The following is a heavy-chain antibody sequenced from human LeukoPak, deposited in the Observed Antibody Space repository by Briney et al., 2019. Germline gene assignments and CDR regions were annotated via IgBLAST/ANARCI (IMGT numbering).Heavy chain of an antibody. CDR1: GGTFSSYA. CDR3: ARDDRVDTAMAYFGY. J-gene: IGHJ4*02. V-gene: IGHV1-69*04. D-gene: IGHD5-18*01. Sequence: SVKVSCKASGGTFSSYAISWVRQAPGQGLEWMGRIIPILGIANYAQKFQGRVTITADKSTSTAYMELSSLRSEDTAVYYCARDDRVDTAMAYFGYWGQGTLVTVSS. CDR2: IIPILGIA.